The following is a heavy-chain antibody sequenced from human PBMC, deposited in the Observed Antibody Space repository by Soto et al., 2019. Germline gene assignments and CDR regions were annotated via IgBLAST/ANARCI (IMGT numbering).Heavy chain of an antibody. J-gene: IGHJ6*02. D-gene: IGHD3-10*01. V-gene: IGHV3-33*01. CDR1: GFTFSSYG. Sequence: PGGSLRLSCAASGFTFSSYGMHWVRQAPGKGLEWVAVIWYDGSNKYYADSVKGRFTISRDNSKNTLYLQMNSLRAEDTAVYYCARVLGYYGSGSYYYSYGMDVWGQGTTVTVSS. CDR3: ARVLGYYGSGSYYYSYGMDV. CDR2: IWYDGSNK.